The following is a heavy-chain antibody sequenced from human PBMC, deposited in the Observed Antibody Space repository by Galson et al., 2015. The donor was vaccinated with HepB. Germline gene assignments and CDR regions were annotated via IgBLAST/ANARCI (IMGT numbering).Heavy chain of an antibody. CDR1: GGSISSSTHY. Sequence: LSLTCTVSGGSISSSTHYWAWIRQPPGKGLEWIGSIFHSGNTYYNPSLESRVTISVDTSKNQFSLQVNSVTAADTAVYYCARFTRTTTWYYFDYWGQGTLVTVSS. D-gene: IGHD2-2*01. CDR2: IFHSGNT. CDR3: ARFTRTTTWYYFDY. J-gene: IGHJ4*02. V-gene: IGHV4-39*01.